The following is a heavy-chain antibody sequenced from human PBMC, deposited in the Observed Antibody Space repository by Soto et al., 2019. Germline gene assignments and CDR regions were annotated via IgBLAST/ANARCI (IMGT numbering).Heavy chain of an antibody. CDR3: ARHVDYYYGMDV. CDR2: IYPTDSDT. CDR1: EYRFTSYW. Sequence: PGESLKISCKASEYRFTSYWIGWVRQMPGKGLEWMGIIYPTDSDTRYSPSFQGQVTISVDKSINTAYLQWSSLKASDTAMYYCARHVDYYYGMDVWGQGTTVTVSS. V-gene: IGHV5-51*01. J-gene: IGHJ6*02.